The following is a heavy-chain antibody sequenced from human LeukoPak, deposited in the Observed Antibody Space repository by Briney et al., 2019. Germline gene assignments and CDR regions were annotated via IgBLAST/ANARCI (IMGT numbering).Heavy chain of an antibody. CDR1: GYTFTSYG. CDR2: ISTYNGKR. CDR3: ARDLRYYDSQWPSGY. J-gene: IGHJ4*02. Sequence: EASVTVSCKASGYTFTSYGIGWVRQAPGQGLEWMGWISTYNGKRNYAQKFQDRVTMTTDTSTSTAYMELRSLRSDDTAVYYCARDLRYYDSQWPSGYWGQGTLVTVSS. D-gene: IGHD3-22*01. V-gene: IGHV1-18*01.